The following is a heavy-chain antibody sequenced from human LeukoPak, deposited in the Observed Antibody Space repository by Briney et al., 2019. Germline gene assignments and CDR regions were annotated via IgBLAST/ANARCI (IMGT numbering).Heavy chain of an antibody. CDR3: ARRAAALGAFDY. J-gene: IGHJ4*02. Sequence: PGGSLRLSCAASGFTFSSYWMHWVRQAPGKGLVWVSRINRDGSSTSYADSVKGRFTISRDNAKNTLYLQMNSLRAEDTAVYYCARRAAALGAFDYWGPGTLVTVSS. CDR2: INRDGSST. D-gene: IGHD6-13*01. V-gene: IGHV3-74*01. CDR1: GFTFSSYW.